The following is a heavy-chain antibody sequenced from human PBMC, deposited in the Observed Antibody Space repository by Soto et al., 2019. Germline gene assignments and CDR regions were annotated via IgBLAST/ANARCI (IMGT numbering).Heavy chain of an antibody. Sequence: GESLTLSCVASQFTSTSIAMSWVRQAPRKWLDWVSAISGSGGSTQSADAVKGRFTNSRDNSKNTLYLQMSCLGAEDTDVYYCARGFSAGKGSPPDFWSQGSMVTVSS. J-gene: IGHJ4*02. D-gene: IGHD6-13*01. CDR3: ARGFSAGKGSPPDF. V-gene: IGHV3-23*01. CDR2: ISGSGGST. CDR1: QFTSTSIA.